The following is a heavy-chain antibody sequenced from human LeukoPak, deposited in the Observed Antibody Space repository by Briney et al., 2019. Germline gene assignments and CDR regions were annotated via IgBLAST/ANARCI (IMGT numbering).Heavy chain of an antibody. CDR1: GFTFSSYG. V-gene: IGHV3-30*02. J-gene: IGHJ6*03. Sequence: PGGSLRLSCAASGFTFSSYGMHWVRQAPGKGLEWVAFIRYDGSNKYYADSVKGRFTTSRDNSKNTLYLQMNSLRAEDTAVYYCAKDSRFGGLRYYYMDVWGKGTTVTISS. CDR2: IRYDGSNK. CDR3: AKDSRFGGLRYYYMDV. D-gene: IGHD3-10*01.